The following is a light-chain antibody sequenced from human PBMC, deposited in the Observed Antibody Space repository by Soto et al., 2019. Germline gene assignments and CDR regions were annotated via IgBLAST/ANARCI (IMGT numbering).Light chain of an antibody. CDR3: SSYPTSSTLI. CDR1: SSDVGGYNY. V-gene: IGLV2-14*01. J-gene: IGLJ2*01. Sequence: QSALTQPASVSGSPGQSITISCTGTSSDVGGYNYVSWYQQHPGKAPKLMIYDVSNRPSGVSNRFSGSQSGNTASLTISGHQAEDEADYYCSSYPTSSTLIFGGGTKLTVL. CDR2: DVS.